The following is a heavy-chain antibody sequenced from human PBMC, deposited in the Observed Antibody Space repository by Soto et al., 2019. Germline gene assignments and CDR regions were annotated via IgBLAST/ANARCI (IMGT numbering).Heavy chain of an antibody. CDR2: IIPFFGTS. D-gene: IGHD1-26*01. Sequence: QVQLVQSGAEVKKPGSSVKVSCEASGGTFSSYPINWVRQAPGQGLEWMGGIIPFFGTSNYAQKFQGRVTITADDSTSTANMELRSLRSEDTTVYYGARVGHITIYGMDVWGQGTTVTVSS. V-gene: IGHV1-69*01. CDR3: ARVGHITIYGMDV. J-gene: IGHJ6*02. CDR1: GGTFSSYP.